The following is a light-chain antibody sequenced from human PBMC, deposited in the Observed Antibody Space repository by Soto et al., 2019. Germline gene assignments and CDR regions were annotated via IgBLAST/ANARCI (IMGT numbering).Light chain of an antibody. CDR3: SSYTSSSTSYV. CDR1: SRDVGGYNY. CDR2: DVS. V-gene: IGLV2-14*01. Sequence: QSVLTQPASVSGSPGQSITISCTGTSRDVGGYNYVSWYQQHPGKAPKLMIYDVSNRPSGVSNRLSGSKSGNTASLTISGLQAEDEADYYCSSYTSSSTSYVFGAGTKVTVL. J-gene: IGLJ1*01.